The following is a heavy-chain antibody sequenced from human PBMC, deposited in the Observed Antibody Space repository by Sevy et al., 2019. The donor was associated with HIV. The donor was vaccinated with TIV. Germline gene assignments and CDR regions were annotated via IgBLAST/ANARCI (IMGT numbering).Heavy chain of an antibody. CDR1: GYTLSELS. CDR2: FDPDDGET. V-gene: IGHV1-24*01. D-gene: IGHD3-22*01. CDR3: ATAHEYYSDNSGYLDY. J-gene: IGHJ4*02. Sequence: ASVKVSCKVSGYTLSELSMHWVRQPPGKGLEWMGRFDPDDGETIYAQRFQGRVTMTEDTSTDTAYMKLSSLRSEDTAMYYCATAHEYYSDNSGYLDYWGQGTPVTVSS.